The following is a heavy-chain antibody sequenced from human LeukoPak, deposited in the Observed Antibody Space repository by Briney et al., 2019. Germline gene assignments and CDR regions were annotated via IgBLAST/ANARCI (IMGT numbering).Heavy chain of an antibody. CDR3: ARVTYGSGSYYGYYYYYYMDV. D-gene: IGHD3-10*01. CDR1: GGSISSYY. CDR2: IYYSGST. V-gene: IGHV4-59*01. J-gene: IGHJ6*03. Sequence: SETLSLTCTVSGGSISSYYWSWIRQPPGKGLEWIGYIYYSGSTNYNPSLKSRVTISVDTSKNQFSLKLSSVTAADTAVYYCARVTYGSGSYYGYYYYYYMDVWAKGPRSPSP.